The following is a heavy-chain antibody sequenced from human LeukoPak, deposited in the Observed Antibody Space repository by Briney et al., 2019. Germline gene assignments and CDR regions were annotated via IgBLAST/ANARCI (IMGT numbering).Heavy chain of an antibody. J-gene: IGHJ5*02. CDR3: AKDGGGSWRNNWFDP. D-gene: IGHD6-13*01. CDR1: GFTFDDYA. CDR2: ISWNSGSI. V-gene: IGHV3-9*03. Sequence: PGGSLRLSCAASGFTFDDYAMHWVRQAPGKGLEWVSGISWNSGSIGYADSVKGRFTISRDNAKNSLYLQMNSLRAEDMALYYCAKDGGGSWRNNWFDPWGQGTLVTVSS.